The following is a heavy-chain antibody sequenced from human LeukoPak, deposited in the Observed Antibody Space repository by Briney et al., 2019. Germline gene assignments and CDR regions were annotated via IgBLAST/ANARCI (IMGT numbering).Heavy chain of an antibody. CDR1: GGTFSSYA. J-gene: IGHJ4*02. CDR2: IIPIFGTA. D-gene: IGHD3-22*01. Sequence: SVKVSCKASGGTFSSYAISWVRQAPGQGLEWMRGIIPIFGTANYAQKFQGRVTITADKSTSTAYMELSSLRSEDTAVYYCARDRSDYYDSRQLDYWGQGTLVTVSS. CDR3: ARDRSDYYDSRQLDY. V-gene: IGHV1-69*06.